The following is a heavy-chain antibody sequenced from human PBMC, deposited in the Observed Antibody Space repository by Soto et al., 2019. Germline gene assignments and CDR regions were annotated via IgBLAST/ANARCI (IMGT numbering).Heavy chain of an antibody. D-gene: IGHD6-13*01. CDR2: ISAYNGNT. J-gene: IGHJ6*02. CDR3: ARVIAAAGTHFGDYYYGMDV. CDR1: GYTFSSYG. V-gene: IGHV1-18*01. Sequence: ASVKVSCKASGYTFSSYGISWVRQAPGQGLEWMGWISAYNGNTNYAQKLQGRVTMTTDTSTSTAYMELRSLRSDDTAVYYCARVIAAAGTHFGDYYYGMDVWGQGTTVTVSS.